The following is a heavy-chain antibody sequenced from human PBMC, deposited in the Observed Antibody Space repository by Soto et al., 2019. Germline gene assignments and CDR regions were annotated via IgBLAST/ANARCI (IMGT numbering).Heavy chain of an antibody. D-gene: IGHD4-17*01. CDR1: GGSISSYY. J-gene: IGHJ4*02. V-gene: IGHV4-59*01. CDR2: IYYSGST. CDR3: AREPYGDYIDY. Sequence: NPSETLSLTCTVSGGSISSYYWSWIRQPPGKGLEWIGYIYYSGSTNYNPSLKSRVTISVDTSKNQFSLKLSSVTAADTAVYYCAREPYGDYIDYWGQGTLVTVSS.